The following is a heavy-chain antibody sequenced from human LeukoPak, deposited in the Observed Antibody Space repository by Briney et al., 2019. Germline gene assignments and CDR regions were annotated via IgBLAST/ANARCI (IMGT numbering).Heavy chain of an antibody. Sequence: SETLSLTCSVSGGSISNYYWSWIRQPPGKGLEWIGYIYSGSTKYNPSLKSRVTISVDTSKNQFSLKLSSVTAADTAVYYCARQYCSSTSCSEDIWGQGTMVTVSS. CDR2: IYSGST. V-gene: IGHV4-59*08. J-gene: IGHJ3*02. CDR3: ARQYCSSTSCSEDI. CDR1: GGSISNYY. D-gene: IGHD2-2*01.